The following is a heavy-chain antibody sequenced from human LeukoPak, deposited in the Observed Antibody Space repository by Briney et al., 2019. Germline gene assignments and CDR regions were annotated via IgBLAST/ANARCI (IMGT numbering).Heavy chain of an antibody. D-gene: IGHD3-10*01. J-gene: IGHJ4*02. CDR2: IYYTGTT. Sequence: NPSETLSLTCTVFGDSIITSTSYWGWIRQPPGRRPEWIGSIYYTGTTYYNPSLKSRVTISVDTSKNQFSLKLQSVTATDTAVYYCARHGFYYASGPQFDYWGRGTLVTVSS. CDR1: GDSIITSTSY. V-gene: IGHV4-39*01. CDR3: ARHGFYYASGPQFDY.